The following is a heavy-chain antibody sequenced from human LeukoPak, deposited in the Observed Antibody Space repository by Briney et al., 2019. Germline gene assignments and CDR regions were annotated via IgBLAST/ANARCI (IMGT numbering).Heavy chain of an antibody. CDR2: IRYDGSNK. D-gene: IGHD4-17*01. Sequence: PGGSLRLSCAASGFTFSSYGMHWVRQAPGKGLEWVAFIRYDGSNKYYADSVKGRFTISRDNSKNTLYLQMNSLRAEDTAVYYCAKVIIFATYGDATKNFDYWGQGTLVTVSS. CDR3: AKVIIFATYGDATKNFDY. CDR1: GFTFSSYG. V-gene: IGHV3-30*02. J-gene: IGHJ4*02.